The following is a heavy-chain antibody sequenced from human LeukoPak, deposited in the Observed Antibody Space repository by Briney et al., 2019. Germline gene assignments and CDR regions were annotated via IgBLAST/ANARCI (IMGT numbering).Heavy chain of an antibody. CDR3: ARVGRSITMVRGVIILPTSGDY. Sequence: GGSLRLSCAASGFTFSSYWMSWVRQAPGKGLEWVANIKQDGSEKYYVDSVKGRFTISRDNAKNSLYLQMNSLRAEDTAVYYCARVGRSITMVRGVIILPTSGDYWGQETLVTVSS. J-gene: IGHJ4*02. V-gene: IGHV3-7*01. D-gene: IGHD3-10*01. CDR2: IKQDGSEK. CDR1: GFTFSSYW.